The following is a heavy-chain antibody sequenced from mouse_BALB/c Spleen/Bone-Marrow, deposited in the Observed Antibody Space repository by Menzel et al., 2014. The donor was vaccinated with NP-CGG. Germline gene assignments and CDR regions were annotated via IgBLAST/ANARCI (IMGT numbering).Heavy chain of an antibody. V-gene: IGHV1-4*01. D-gene: IGHD2-4*01. CDR1: GYTFTTYT. Sequence: VQLQESGAELARPGASVKMSCRASGYTFTTYTVHWVKQRPGQGLEWIGYINPSSDYTNYNQKFKDKATLTADKSSSTAYMQLSSLTSEDFAVYYCARRGVYDYPWFVYWGQGTLVTVSA. CDR3: ARRGVYDYPWFVY. CDR2: INPSSDYT. J-gene: IGHJ3*01.